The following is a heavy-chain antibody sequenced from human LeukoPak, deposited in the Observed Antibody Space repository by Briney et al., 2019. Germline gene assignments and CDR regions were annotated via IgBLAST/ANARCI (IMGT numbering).Heavy chain of an antibody. CDR1: GFTFDDYA. CDR3: AKAGGYDILTGYSPPGFDP. V-gene: IGHV3-9*01. Sequence: GGSLRLSCAASGFTFDDYAMHWVRQAPGKGLEWVSGISWISGSIGYADSVKGRFTISRDNAKNSLYLQMNSLRAEDTALYYCAKAGGYDILTGYSPPGFDPWGQGTLVTVSS. J-gene: IGHJ5*02. D-gene: IGHD3-9*01. CDR2: ISWISGSI.